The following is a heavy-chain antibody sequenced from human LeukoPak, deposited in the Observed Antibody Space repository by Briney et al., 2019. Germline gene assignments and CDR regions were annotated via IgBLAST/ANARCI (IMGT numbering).Heavy chain of an antibody. Sequence: SETLSLTCTVSGGSISSYYWSWIRQPPGKGLEWIGYIYYSGSTNYNPSLKSRVTILVDTSKNHLSLKLSSVTAADTALYYCARGTRADAFDIWGQGTMVTVSS. V-gene: IGHV4-59*08. CDR1: GGSISSYY. CDR2: IYYSGST. CDR3: ARGTRADAFDI. J-gene: IGHJ3*02.